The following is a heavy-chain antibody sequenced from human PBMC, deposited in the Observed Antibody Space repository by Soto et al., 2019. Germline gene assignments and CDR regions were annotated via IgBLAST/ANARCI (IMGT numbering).Heavy chain of an antibody. Sequence: SVKVSCKASGGTFGSYGISWVRQAPGQGLEWMGGIIPIFGTANYAQKFQGRVTITADESTSTAYMELSSLRSEDTAVYYCARVSENYYDSSDHYGNWFDPWGQGTLVTVSS. CDR1: GGTFGSYG. CDR2: IIPIFGTA. V-gene: IGHV1-69*13. CDR3: ARVSENYYDSSDHYGNWFDP. J-gene: IGHJ5*02. D-gene: IGHD3-22*01.